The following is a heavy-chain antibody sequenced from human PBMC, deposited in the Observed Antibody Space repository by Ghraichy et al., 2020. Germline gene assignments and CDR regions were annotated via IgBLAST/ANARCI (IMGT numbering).Heavy chain of an antibody. J-gene: IGHJ5*02. Sequence: SQTLSLTCTVSDGSISSSTYHWGWIRQPPGKGLEWIGSIYYSGNTYYTPSLKSRVTISVDTSKNQFSLRLSSVTAADTAVYYCARQNWNYAGDIDPWGQGTLVTXSS. V-gene: IGHV4-39*01. D-gene: IGHD1-7*01. CDR3: ARQNWNYAGDIDP. CDR1: DGSISSSTYH. CDR2: IYYSGNT.